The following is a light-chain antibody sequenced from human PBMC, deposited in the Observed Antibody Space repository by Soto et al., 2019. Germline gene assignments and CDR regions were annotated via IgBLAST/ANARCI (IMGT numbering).Light chain of an antibody. CDR2: GAS. CDR1: QTLRRTY. J-gene: IGKJ2*01. Sequence: EIVLMQSPGTLSLSPGERATLSCRASQTLRRTYIAWYQQKPGQAPRVLIYGASKRATGIPDRFSGSGSGTDFSLTISRLEPEDFAVYYCQQYGSSPPYTFGQGTKLDIK. V-gene: IGKV3-20*01. CDR3: QQYGSSPPYT.